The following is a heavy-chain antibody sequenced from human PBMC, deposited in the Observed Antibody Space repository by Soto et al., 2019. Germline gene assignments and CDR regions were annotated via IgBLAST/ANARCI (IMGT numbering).Heavy chain of an antibody. D-gene: IGHD4-17*01. CDR3: ARDANGYGDNNWFDP. V-gene: IGHV3-33*01. CDR1: GFTFSSYG. Sequence: GGSLRLSCAASGFTFSSYGIHWVRQAPCKGLEWVAVIWYDGSNKYYADSVKGRFTISRDNSKNTLYLQMNSLRAEDTAVYYCARDANGYGDNNWFDPWGQGTLVTVSS. CDR2: IWYDGSNK. J-gene: IGHJ5*02.